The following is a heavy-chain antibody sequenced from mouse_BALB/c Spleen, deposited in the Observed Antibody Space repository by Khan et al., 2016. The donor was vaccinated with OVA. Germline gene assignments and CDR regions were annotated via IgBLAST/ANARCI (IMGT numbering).Heavy chain of an antibody. D-gene: IGHD3-2*02. CDR1: GYIFTSYW. V-gene: IGHV1S132*01. Sequence: QVQLQQSGAELVRPGASVKLSCKTSGYIFTSYWIHWVKQRSGQGLGWIARIYPGTDNAYYNENLKDKATLTADKSSSTAYMQLSSLKSEDSAVYFCAREEALYYFDYWGQGTTLTVSS. CDR3: AREEALYYFDY. CDR2: IYPGTDNA. J-gene: IGHJ2*01.